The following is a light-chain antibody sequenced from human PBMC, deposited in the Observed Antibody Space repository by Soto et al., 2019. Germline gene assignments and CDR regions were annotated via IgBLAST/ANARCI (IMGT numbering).Light chain of an antibody. CDR3: QLYDNLPPFT. CDR1: QAINNY. J-gene: IGKJ3*01. Sequence: DIQMTQSPSSLSASVGDRVTITCQTSQAINNYLNWYQQKPGKAPKLLIYDASSLATGVPSRFSGSGSGTDFTFTISSLQPEDFAAYYCQLYDNLPPFTFGPGTKVDFK. V-gene: IGKV1-33*01. CDR2: DAS.